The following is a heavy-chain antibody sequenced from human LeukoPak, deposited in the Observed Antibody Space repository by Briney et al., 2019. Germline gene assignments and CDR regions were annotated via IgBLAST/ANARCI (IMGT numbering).Heavy chain of an antibody. Sequence: PGGSLRLSCAASGFTFKNAWMSWVRQAPGKGLEWVANIKQDGSEKYYVDSVKGRFTISRDNAKNSLYLQMNSLRAEDTAVYYCARGWVRRATYSGSYTYYFDYWGQGTLVTVSS. CDR2: IKQDGSEK. CDR3: ARGWVRRATYSGSYTYYFDY. CDR1: GFTFKNAW. V-gene: IGHV3-7*05. D-gene: IGHD1-26*01. J-gene: IGHJ4*02.